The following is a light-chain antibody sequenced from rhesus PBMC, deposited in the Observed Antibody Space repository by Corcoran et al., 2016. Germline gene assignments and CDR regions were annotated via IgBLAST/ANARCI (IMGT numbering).Light chain of an antibody. CDR2: KAS. CDR1: ENVNNY. J-gene: IGKJ1*01. Sequence: DIQMTQSPSSLSASVGDRVTITCRVSENVNNYLNWYQQKTGQAPKLLFYKASTLQSGVPPRLSGSGSGKDYTFTISSLQPEDVATYYCQRGYGTPPWTFGQETKVDIK. CDR3: QRGYGTPPWT. V-gene: IGKV1-74*01.